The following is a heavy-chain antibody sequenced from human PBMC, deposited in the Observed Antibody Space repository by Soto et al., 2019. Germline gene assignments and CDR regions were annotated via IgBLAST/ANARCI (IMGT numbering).Heavy chain of an antibody. J-gene: IGHJ4*02. CDR1: GGPINSYF. CDR2: IYYSGST. V-gene: IGHV4-59*01. CDR3: ARAGTNMVQFDY. Sequence: NPSETLSLTCTVSGGPINSYFWSWIRQSPGKGLEWIGHIYYSGSTSYSPSLKSRVSISVDTSKNQFSLEVHSVTAADTAVYYCARAGTNMVQFDYWGQGTLVTVSS. D-gene: IGHD3-10*01.